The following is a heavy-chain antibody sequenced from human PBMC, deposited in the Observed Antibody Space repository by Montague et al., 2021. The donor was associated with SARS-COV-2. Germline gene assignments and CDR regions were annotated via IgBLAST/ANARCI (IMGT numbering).Heavy chain of an antibody. V-gene: IGHV4-61*02. J-gene: IGHJ4*02. CDR3: ASEPPGF. Sequence: TLSLTCTVSGASINSGNYYWNWIRQPAGKGLEWIGRIYTNGGATYNPSLKSRVTISLDTSKNQFPLTLTSVTAADTAVYYCASEPPGFWGQGTLVAVSS. CDR2: IYTNGGA. CDR1: GASINSGNYY.